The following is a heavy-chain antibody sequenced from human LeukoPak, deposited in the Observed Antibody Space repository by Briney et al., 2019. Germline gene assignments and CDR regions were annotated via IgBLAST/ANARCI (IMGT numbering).Heavy chain of an antibody. CDR2: INSDGSST. D-gene: IGHD1-26*01. Sequence: GGSLRLSCAASGFTFSSYWMHWVRQAPGKGLVWVSRINSDGSSTGYADSVKGRFAISRDNAKNTLYLQMNSLRAEDTAVYYCARVNREWELPYFDYWGQGTLVTVSS. V-gene: IGHV3-74*01. J-gene: IGHJ4*02. CDR3: ARVNREWELPYFDY. CDR1: GFTFSSYW.